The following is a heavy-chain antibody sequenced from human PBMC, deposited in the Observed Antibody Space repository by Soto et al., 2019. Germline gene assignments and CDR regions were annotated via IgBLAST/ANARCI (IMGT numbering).Heavy chain of an antibody. J-gene: IGHJ4*02. V-gene: IGHV1-69*06. CDR1: GGTFSSYA. Sequence: ASVKVSCKASGGTFSSYAISWVRQAPGQGLEWMGGIIPIFGTANYAQKFQGRVTITADKSTSTAYMELSSLRSEDTAVYYCASNPYYYDSSGYYRRESDFDYWGQGTLVTVSS. CDR2: IIPIFGTA. CDR3: ASNPYYYDSSGYYRRESDFDY. D-gene: IGHD3-22*01.